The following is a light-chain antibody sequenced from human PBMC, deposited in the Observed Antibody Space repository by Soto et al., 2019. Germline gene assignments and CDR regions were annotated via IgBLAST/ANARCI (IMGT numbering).Light chain of an antibody. CDR3: QQFNSSPYT. CDR1: QGISSA. J-gene: IGKJ2*01. Sequence: AIQLTQSPSSLSASVGDRVTITCRASQGISSALAWYQQKPGKAPKVLISDASSLESGVPSRFCGSGSGTEFTLTISSLQPEDFAIYYCQQFNSSPYTFGQGTKLEIK. V-gene: IGKV1-13*02. CDR2: DAS.